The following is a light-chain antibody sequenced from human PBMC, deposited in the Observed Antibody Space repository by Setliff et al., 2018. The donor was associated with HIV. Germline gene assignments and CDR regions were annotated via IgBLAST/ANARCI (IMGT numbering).Light chain of an antibody. CDR3: SSYTSSFTRV. J-gene: IGLJ1*01. V-gene: IGLV2-14*01. CDR2: EVS. CDR1: SSDVGGYDY. Sequence: QSVLTQPASVFGSPGQSITISCTGTSSDVGGYDYVSWYQQHPGKAPKLMIYEVSNRPSGVSNRFSGSKSGNTASLTISGLQAEDEADYYCSSYTSSFTRVFGTGTKVTVL.